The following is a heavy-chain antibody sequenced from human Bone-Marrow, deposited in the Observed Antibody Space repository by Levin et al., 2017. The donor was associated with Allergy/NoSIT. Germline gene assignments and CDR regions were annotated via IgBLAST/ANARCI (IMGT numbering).Heavy chain of an antibody. CDR1: GDSISSSTYY. CDR2: IYINGRT. Sequence: SETLSLTCSVSGDSISSSTYYWAWIRQPAGKGLEWIGRIYINGRTDYNPSLKSRVTISVDTSKNQLSLQVTSVTAADTAIYYCAREGYRGYNFDFFDYWGQGVLVSVSS. D-gene: IGHD5-24*01. CDR3: AREGYRGYNFDFFDY. J-gene: IGHJ4*02. V-gene: IGHV4-61*02.